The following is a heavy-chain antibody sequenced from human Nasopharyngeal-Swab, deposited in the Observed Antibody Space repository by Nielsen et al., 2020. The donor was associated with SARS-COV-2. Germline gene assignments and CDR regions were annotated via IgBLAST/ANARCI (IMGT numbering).Heavy chain of an antibody. V-gene: IGHV1-2*06. CDR2: INPHSGDT. CDR1: GYTFTDYY. Sequence: ASVKVSCKASGYTFTDYYMRWVRQAPGEGLEYMGRINPHSGDTNFAQKFQGRVTVTRDTSINTAYMELSSLRFDDTAVYYCARDDGDVPGMTGSGPPGGYWGQGTLVTVSS. CDR3: ARDDGDVPGMTGSGPPGGY. J-gene: IGHJ4*02. D-gene: IGHD1-14*01.